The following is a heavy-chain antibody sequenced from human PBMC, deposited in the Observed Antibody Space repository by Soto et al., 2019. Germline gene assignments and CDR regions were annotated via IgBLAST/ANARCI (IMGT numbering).Heavy chain of an antibody. CDR3: ARIREMATDYYYYGMDV. CDR2: IFSNDEK. D-gene: IGHD5-12*01. CDR1: GFSLSNARMG. J-gene: IGHJ6*02. V-gene: IGHV2-26*01. Sequence: SGPTLVNPTETLTLTCTVSGFSLSNARMGVSWIRQPPGNALEWLAHIFSNDEKSYSTSLKSRLTISKDTSKSQVVLTMTNMDPVDTATYYCARIREMATDYYYYGMDVWGQGTTVTVSS.